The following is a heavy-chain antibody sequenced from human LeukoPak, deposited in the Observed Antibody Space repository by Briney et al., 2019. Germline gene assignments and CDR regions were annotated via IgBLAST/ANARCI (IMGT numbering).Heavy chain of an antibody. CDR3: ARSSYCSSTSCYDFRYYYYGMDV. D-gene: IGHD2-2*01. V-gene: IGHV3-11*01. Sequence: GGSLRLSCAASGFTFSDYHMSWIRQAPGKGLEWVSYISSSGSTIYYADSVKGRFTISRDNAKNSLYLQMNSLRAEDTAVYYCARSSYCSSTSCYDFRYYYYGMDVWGQGTTVTVSS. J-gene: IGHJ6*02. CDR1: GFTFSDYH. CDR2: ISSSGSTI.